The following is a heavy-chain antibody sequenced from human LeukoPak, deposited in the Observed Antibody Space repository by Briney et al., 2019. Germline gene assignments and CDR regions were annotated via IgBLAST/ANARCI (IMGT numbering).Heavy chain of an antibody. D-gene: IGHD1-26*01. CDR2: PNSDGSST. CDR1: AFTFSNNA. V-gene: IGHV3-74*01. Sequence: GGYLRLSCSAYAFTFSNNAMSWVPQAQGMGLVWVSHPNSDGSSTRYADSVKGRFTISRDNAKNTLYLQMNSLRAEDTAVYYCARVFTKPLVGAVYYFDYWGQGTLVTVSS. J-gene: IGHJ4*02. CDR3: ARVFTKPLVGAVYYFDY.